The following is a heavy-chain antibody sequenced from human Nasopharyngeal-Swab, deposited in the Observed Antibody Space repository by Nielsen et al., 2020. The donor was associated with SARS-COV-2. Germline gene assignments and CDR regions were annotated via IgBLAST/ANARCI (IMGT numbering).Heavy chain of an antibody. CDR3: ARGWIYYFDY. V-gene: IGHV4-31*03. CDR1: GGSISSSSYY. Sequence: SETLSLTCTVSGGSISSSSYYWGWIRQHPGKGLEWIGYIYYSGSTYYNPSLKSRVTISVDTSKNQFSLKLSSVTAADTAVYYCARGWIYYFDYWGQGTLVTVSS. D-gene: IGHD1-1*01. J-gene: IGHJ4*02. CDR2: IYYSGST.